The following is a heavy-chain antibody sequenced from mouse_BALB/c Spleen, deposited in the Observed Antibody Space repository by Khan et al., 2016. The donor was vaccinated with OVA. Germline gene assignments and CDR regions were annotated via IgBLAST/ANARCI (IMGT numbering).Heavy chain of an antibody. J-gene: IGHJ2*01. V-gene: IGHV2-9*02. Sequence: QVQLKESGPGLVAPSQTLSITCTVSGFSLTSYGVHWVRQPPGKGLEWLGVIWAGGSTTYNSALMSRLSISKDNSKSQVYLKMDILQTDDTDVYDCARLVDKWGQGTTLTVSS. CDR2: IWAGGST. CDR3: ARLVDK. CDR1: GFSLTSYG.